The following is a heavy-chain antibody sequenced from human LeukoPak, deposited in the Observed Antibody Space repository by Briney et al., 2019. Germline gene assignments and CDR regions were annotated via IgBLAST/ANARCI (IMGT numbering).Heavy chain of an antibody. V-gene: IGHV4-38-2*02. J-gene: IGHJ4*02. D-gene: IGHD6-13*01. CDR1: GYSISSGYY. Sequence: PSETLSLTCTVSGYSISSGYYWGWIWQPPGKGLEWIGSIYHSGSTYYNPSLKSRVTISVDTSKNQFSLKLSSVTAADTAVYYCARLLAAAPFDYWGQGTLVTVSS. CDR2: IYHSGST. CDR3: ARLLAAAPFDY.